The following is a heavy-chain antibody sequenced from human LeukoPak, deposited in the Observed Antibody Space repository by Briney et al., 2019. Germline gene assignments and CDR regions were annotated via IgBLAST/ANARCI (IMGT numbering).Heavy chain of an antibody. CDR3: AKVDQGLWFGEFIYYYGMDV. V-gene: IGHV3-23*01. J-gene: IGHJ6*02. D-gene: IGHD3-10*01. Sequence: GGSLRLSCAASGFTFSSYAMSWVRQAPGKGLEWVSAISGSGGSTYYAGSVKGRLTISRDNSKNTLYLQMNSLRAEDTAVYYCAKVDQGLWFGEFIYYYGMDVWGQGTTVTVSS. CDR1: GFTFSSYA. CDR2: ISGSGGST.